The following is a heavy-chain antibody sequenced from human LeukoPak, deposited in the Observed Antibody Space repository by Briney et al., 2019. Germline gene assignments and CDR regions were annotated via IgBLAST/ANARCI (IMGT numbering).Heavy chain of an antibody. Sequence: PGGSLRLSCAASGFTFDDYAMHWVRQAPGKGLEWVSLISGDGGSTYYADSVKGRFTISRDNSKNSLYLQMNSLRTEDTALYYCEKANSFYCSSPSCSFSYYYYYRAVGGKGPTVTVSS. V-gene: IGHV3-43*02. CDR3: EKANSFYCSSPSCSFSYYYYYRAV. CDR1: GFTFDDYA. CDR2: ISGDGGST. J-gene: IGHJ6*03. D-gene: IGHD2-2*01.